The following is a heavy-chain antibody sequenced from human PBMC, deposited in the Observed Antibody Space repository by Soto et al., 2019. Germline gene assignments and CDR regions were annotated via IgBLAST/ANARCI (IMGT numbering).Heavy chain of an antibody. J-gene: IGHJ4*02. D-gene: IGHD6-19*01. CDR1: GCTFSSYA. Sequence: EVQLLESGGGLVQPGRSLRLSCEASGCTFSSYAMSWVRQAPGKGLEWVSAISGSGGSTYYADSVKGRFTISRDNSKNTLYLQMNSLRAEDTAVYYCAKSRVGGWPNADYWGQGTLVTVSS. V-gene: IGHV3-23*01. CDR2: ISGSGGST. CDR3: AKSRVGGWPNADY.